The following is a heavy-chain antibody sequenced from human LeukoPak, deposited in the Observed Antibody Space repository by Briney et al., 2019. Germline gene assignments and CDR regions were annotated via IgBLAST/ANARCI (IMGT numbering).Heavy chain of an antibody. J-gene: IGHJ4*02. Sequence: SETLSLTCTVSGVSISRGSHYWSWIRQPAGKGLEWIGRIHTIGNTNYSPSLWRRVTISVDTSKNQFSLRLHSVTAADTAVYYCARDRSYYSDTGTDYWGQGALVTVSS. CDR1: GVSISRGSHY. CDR3: ARDRSYYSDTGTDY. D-gene: IGHD3-22*01. CDR2: IHTIGNT. V-gene: IGHV4-61*02.